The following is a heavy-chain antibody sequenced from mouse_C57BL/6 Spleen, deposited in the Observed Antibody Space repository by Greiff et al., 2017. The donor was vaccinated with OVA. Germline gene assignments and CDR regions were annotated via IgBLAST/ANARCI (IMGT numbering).Heavy chain of an antibody. CDR1: GFSLTSYA. J-gene: IGHJ1*03. V-gene: IGHV2-9-1*01. Sequence: VQLVESGPGLVAPSQSLSITCTVSGFSLTSYAISWVRQPPGKGLEWLGVLWTGGGTNYNSALKSRLSISKDNSKSQVFLKMNSLQTDDTARYYCARNYYGSSYFDVWGTGTTVTVSS. CDR2: LWTGGGT. CDR3: ARNYYGSSYFDV. D-gene: IGHD1-1*01.